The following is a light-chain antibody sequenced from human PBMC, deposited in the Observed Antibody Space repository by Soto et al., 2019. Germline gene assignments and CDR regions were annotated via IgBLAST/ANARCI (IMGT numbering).Light chain of an antibody. J-gene: IGLJ3*02. CDR2: DNY. Sequence: QSVLTQPPSVSAAPGQKVTISCSGSNSNIANNYVSWYQQLPGTAPKLLIYDNYKRPSGIPDRFSGSKSGTSATLGITGLQTGDEADYYCGTWDSSLSAWVFGGGTKLTVL. CDR3: GTWDSSLSAWV. V-gene: IGLV1-51*01. CDR1: NSNIANNY.